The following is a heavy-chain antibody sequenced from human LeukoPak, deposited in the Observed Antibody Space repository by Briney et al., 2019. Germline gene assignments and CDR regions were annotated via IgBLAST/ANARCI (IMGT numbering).Heavy chain of an antibody. D-gene: IGHD7-27*01. V-gene: IGHV3-53*01. CDR1: GFTVSTVY. CDR2: IYGGHSA. Sequence: GGSLRLSCAASGFTVSTVYMTWVRQAPGKGLEWVSVIYGGHSAYYANSVKDRFTISRDNPKNTLNLQMNSLRAEDTAVYYCAREIGQLGGAFDIWGQGTMVTVSS. CDR3: AREIGQLGGAFDI. J-gene: IGHJ3*02.